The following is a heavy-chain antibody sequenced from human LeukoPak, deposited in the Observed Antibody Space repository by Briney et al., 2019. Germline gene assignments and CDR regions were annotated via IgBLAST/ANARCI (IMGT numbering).Heavy chain of an antibody. CDR3: ARHYSGSFYPPCFDY. D-gene: IGHD1-26*01. Sequence: PSETLSLTXAVSVYSISNGYFWGWIRQPPGKGLEWIGSIYHSGSTYYNPSLKSRVTISVDTSKNQFSLKVGSVTAADTAVYYCARHYSGSFYPPCFDYWGQGTLVTVSS. CDR2: IYHSGST. J-gene: IGHJ4*02. V-gene: IGHV4-38-2*01. CDR1: VYSISNGYF.